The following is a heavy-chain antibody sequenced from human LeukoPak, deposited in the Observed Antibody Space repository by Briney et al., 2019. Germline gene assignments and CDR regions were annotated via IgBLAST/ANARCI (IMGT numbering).Heavy chain of an antibody. CDR1: VGSISSYY. D-gene: IGHD1-1*01. CDR2: IYTSGST. V-gene: IGHV4-4*07. J-gene: IGHJ2*01. CDR3: ARSLGSLGYFDL. Sequence: PSETLSLTCSVSVGSISSYYWSWIRQPAGKGLEWIGHIYTSGSTNYNPSPKSRVTMSVDTSKNQFSLKLMSVTAADTAVYYCARSLGSLGYFDLWGRGTQVTVSS.